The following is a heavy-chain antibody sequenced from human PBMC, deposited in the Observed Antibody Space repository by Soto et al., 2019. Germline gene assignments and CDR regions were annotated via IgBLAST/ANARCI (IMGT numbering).Heavy chain of an antibody. D-gene: IGHD2-2*01. CDR1: DSAFTNFE. J-gene: IGHJ5*02. Sequence: XSGKVGCXGSDSAFTNFEYPWVRRAPGQGLEWMVWIIAYTDTTNYAQKFQGRVTMTIDTSTSKAYMDLRSLTYYDTALYYCARVIPGVEAWFDTWGQGTLVTVSS. V-gene: IGHV1-18*01. CDR3: ARVIPGVEAWFDT. CDR2: IIAYTDTT.